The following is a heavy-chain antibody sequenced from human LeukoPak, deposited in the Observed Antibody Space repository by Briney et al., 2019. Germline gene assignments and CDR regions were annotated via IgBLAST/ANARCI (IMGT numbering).Heavy chain of an antibody. CDR2: IRYDGSNK. Sequence: GVSLGLSCAASGFTFRRYDMQWVPQAPGKGLEGVAFIRYDGSNKYYADSVKGRFTISRDISKNTLYLHVNSLRSQDRSLFYFAKHINDYSNYCGPGKLVTVSS. J-gene: IGHJ4*01. CDR1: GFTFRRYD. V-gene: IGHV3-30*02. CDR3: AKHINDYSNY. D-gene: IGHD4-11*01.